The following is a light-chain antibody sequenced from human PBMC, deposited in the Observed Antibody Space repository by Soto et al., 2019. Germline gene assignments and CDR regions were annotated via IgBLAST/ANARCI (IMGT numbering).Light chain of an antibody. CDR3: QQYKTYMWT. Sequence: DIQMTQSPSTLSASVGDRVTITCRASQSIVSWLAWYQQKPGKAPKLLIYDVSNLQSGVPSRFSGSGSGTEFTLTISSLQPDDFVTYYCQQYKTYMWTFGQGTKVEI. CDR2: DVS. CDR1: QSIVSW. J-gene: IGKJ1*01. V-gene: IGKV1-5*01.